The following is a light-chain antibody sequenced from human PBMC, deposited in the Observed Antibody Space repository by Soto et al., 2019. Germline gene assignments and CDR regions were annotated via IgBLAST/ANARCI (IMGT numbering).Light chain of an antibody. CDR2: KAS. J-gene: IGKJ1*01. CDR1: QSISSW. V-gene: IGKV1-5*03. Sequence: DIQMTQSPSTLSASVGDRVTITCRASQSISSWLAWYQQKPGKAPKLLIYKASNLESGVPSRFSGSGSGTEFTITISSLQPDDFATYYCQQYSTYSWTFGQGTQVEIK. CDR3: QQYSTYSWT.